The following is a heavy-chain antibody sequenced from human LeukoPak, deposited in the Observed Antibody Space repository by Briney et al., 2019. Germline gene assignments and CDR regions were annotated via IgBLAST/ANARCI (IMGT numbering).Heavy chain of an antibody. J-gene: IGHJ5*02. CDR2: ISAYNGNT. CDR1: GYTFTSYG. D-gene: IGHD3-10*01. V-gene: IGHV1-18*01. Sequence: GASVKVSCKASGYTFTSYGISWVRQAPGQGLEWMGWISAYNGNTNYAQKLQGRVTMTTDTSTSTAYMELRSLRSDDTAVYYCARDRTHTPTMDLFDPWGQGTLVTVSS. CDR3: ARDRTHTPTMDLFDP.